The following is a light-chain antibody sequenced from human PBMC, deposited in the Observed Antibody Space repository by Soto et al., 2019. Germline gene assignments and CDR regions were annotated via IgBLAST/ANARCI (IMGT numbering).Light chain of an antibody. CDR3: QQRSNWPLT. J-gene: IGKJ4*01. CDR1: QTVSSF. V-gene: IGKV3-11*01. Sequence: VLTQSPATLSLSPGERATLSCRASQTVSSFLAWYQQKPGQAPRLLIHDSSDRATGIPAGFSGSGSGTDFTLTISSLEPEDVAVYYCQQRSNWPLTFGGGTRVEI. CDR2: DSS.